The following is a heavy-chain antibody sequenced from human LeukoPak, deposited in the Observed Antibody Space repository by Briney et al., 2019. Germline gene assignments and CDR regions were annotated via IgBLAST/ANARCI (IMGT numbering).Heavy chain of an antibody. CDR2: VYYSGTT. CDR3: ARDHIWGTYRYTLA. J-gene: IGHJ5*02. V-gene: IGHV4-39*07. D-gene: IGHD3-16*02. Sequence: SETLSLTCTVSGGSISGRSFYWGWIRQPPGKGLEWIGSVYYSGTTYYNPSLKSRVTISVDTSKNQFSLKLNSVTAADTAVYFCARDHIWGTYRYTLAWGQGTLVTVSS. CDR1: GGSISGRSFY.